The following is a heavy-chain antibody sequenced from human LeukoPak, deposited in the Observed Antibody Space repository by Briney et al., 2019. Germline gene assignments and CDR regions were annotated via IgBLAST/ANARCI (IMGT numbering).Heavy chain of an antibody. CDR2: ISGSGGST. J-gene: IGHJ4*02. V-gene: IGHV3-23*01. Sequence: PGGSLRLSCAASGFTFSSYAMSWVRQAPGKGLEWVSAISGSGGSTYYADSVKGRFTISRDNSKNTLYLQMNSLRAEDTAVYYCAKSGSGTYYNPDFDYWGQGTLVTVSS. CDR1: GFTFSSYA. CDR3: AKSGSGTYYNPDFDY. D-gene: IGHD3-10*01.